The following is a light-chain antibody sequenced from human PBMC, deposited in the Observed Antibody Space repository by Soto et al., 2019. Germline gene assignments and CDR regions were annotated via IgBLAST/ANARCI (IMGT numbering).Light chain of an antibody. CDR1: QTVATN. Sequence: EIVMTQSPATLSVSPGERGTLSCRASQTVATNLAWYQQKPGQAPTLLIYHASTRATGITARFSGSGSGTEFNLPISSLQSEDFAVYYCQQRRNWPPGTFGQGTRLEIK. V-gene: IGKV3D-15*01. J-gene: IGKJ5*01. CDR2: HAS. CDR3: QQRRNWPPGT.